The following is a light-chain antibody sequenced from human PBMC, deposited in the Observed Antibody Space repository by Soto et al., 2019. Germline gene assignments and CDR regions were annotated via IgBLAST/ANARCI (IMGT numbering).Light chain of an antibody. CDR3: QQRSDWPSA. V-gene: IGKV3-11*01. CDR1: QSVSRY. J-gene: IGKJ4*01. CDR2: DAS. Sequence: EIVLTQSQATLSLSPRERATLSCRASQSVSRYLAWYQQKPGQAPRLLIYDASNRATGIPARFSGSGSGTDFSLTISCLETEDFAVYYCQQRSDWPSACGGGTKVQIK.